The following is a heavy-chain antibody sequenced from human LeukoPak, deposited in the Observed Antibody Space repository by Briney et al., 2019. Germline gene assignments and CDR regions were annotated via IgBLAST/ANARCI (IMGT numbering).Heavy chain of an antibody. D-gene: IGHD4-17*01. V-gene: IGHV3-30*18. CDR3: AKGPGDSTY. Sequence: GGSLRLSCAASGFTFSSYGMHWVRQAPGKGLEWVAVISYDGSNKYYADSVKGRFTISRDNYKNTLYLQMNSLRAEDTAVYYCAKGPGDSTYWGQGTLVTVSS. CDR2: ISYDGSNK. J-gene: IGHJ4*02. CDR1: GFTFSSYG.